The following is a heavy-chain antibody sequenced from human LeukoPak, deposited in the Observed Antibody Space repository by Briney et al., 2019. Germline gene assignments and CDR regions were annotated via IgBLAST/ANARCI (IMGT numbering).Heavy chain of an antibody. Sequence: ASVKVSCKTSGYTFTGYSVHWVRQAPGHGLEWMGWISAYNGNTNYAQKLQGRVTMTTDTSTSTAYMELRSLRSDDTAVYYCARDGMVRGAFDYWGQGTLVTVSS. CDR3: ARDGMVRGAFDY. V-gene: IGHV1-18*04. CDR2: ISAYNGNT. D-gene: IGHD3-10*01. CDR1: GYTFTGYS. J-gene: IGHJ4*02.